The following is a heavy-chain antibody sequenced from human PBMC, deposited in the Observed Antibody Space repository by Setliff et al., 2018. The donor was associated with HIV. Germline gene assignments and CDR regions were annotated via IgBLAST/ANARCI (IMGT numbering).Heavy chain of an antibody. Sequence: SETLSLTCTVSGGSISSYYWSWIRQPPGKGLEWIGEINHSGSTNYNPSLKSRVTISVDTSKNQFSLKLSSVTAADTAVYYCARGGSSWYGGRPYYFDYWGQGTLVTVSS. CDR2: INHSGST. D-gene: IGHD6-13*01. CDR3: ARGGSSWYGGRPYYFDY. CDR1: GGSISSYY. J-gene: IGHJ4*02. V-gene: IGHV4-59*01.